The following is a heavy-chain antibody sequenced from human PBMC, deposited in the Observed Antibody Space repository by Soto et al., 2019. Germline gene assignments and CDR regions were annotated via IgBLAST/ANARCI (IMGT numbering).Heavy chain of an antibody. CDR1: GFTFSSYW. CDR3: AKSIVGATTSYYYYGMDV. CDR2: ISQNGGGK. V-gene: IGHV3-7*03. J-gene: IGHJ6*02. D-gene: IGHD1-26*01. Sequence: GGSLRLSCAASGFTFSSYWMSWVRQAPGKGLEWVSTISQNGGGKYYVDYVKGRSTISRDNSKNTLYLQMNSLRAEDTAVYYCAKSIVGATTSYYYYGMDVWGQGTTVTVSS.